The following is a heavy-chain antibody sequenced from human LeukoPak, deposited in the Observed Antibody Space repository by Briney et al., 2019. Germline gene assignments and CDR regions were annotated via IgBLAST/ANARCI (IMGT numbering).Heavy chain of an antibody. Sequence: GGSLRLSCAASGFTFSSYWMSWVRQAPGKGLEWVANIKQDGSEKYYVDSVKGRFTISRDNAKNSLYLQMNSLRAEDTAVYYCARDSSIRYFDWLPDYWGQGTLVTVSS. CDR3: ARDSSIRYFDWLPDY. J-gene: IGHJ4*02. CDR2: IKQDGSEK. D-gene: IGHD3-9*01. V-gene: IGHV3-7*01. CDR1: GFTFSSYW.